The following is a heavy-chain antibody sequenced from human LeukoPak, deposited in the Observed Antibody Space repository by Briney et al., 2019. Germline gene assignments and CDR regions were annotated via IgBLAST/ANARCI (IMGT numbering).Heavy chain of an antibody. CDR1: GYTFTSYD. J-gene: IGHJ6*02. V-gene: IGHV1-8*01. D-gene: IGHD3-3*01. CDR3: ASAPTYDFWSGYYTPVYGMDV. CDR2: MNPNSGNT. Sequence: ASVKVSCKASGYTFTSYDINWVRQATGQGLEWMGWMNPNSGNTGYAQKFQGRVTMTRNTSISTAYMELSSLRSEDTAVYYCASAPTYDFWSGYYTPVYGMDVWGQGTTVTVSS.